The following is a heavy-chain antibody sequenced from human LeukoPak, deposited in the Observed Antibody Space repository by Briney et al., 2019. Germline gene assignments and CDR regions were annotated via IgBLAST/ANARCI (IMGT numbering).Heavy chain of an antibody. J-gene: IGHJ4*02. CDR2: IYHSGST. CDR3: ARLRTMIGVGY. CDR1: GYSTSSGYY. D-gene: IGHD3-22*01. V-gene: IGHV4-38-2*01. Sequence: SETLSLTCAVSGYSTSSGYYWGWIRPPPGKGLEWIGSIYHSGSTYYNPSLKSRVTISVDTSKNQFSLKLSSVTAADTAVYYCARLRTMIGVGYWGQGTLVTVSS.